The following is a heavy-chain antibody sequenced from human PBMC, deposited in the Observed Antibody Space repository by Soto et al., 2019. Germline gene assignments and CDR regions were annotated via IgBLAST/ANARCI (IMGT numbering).Heavy chain of an antibody. J-gene: IGHJ6*02. Sequence: QLKLQESCSGVVKPSQTLSLTCAVSGGSVSSGVFSWNWIRQPPGQGLEWIGYISHGGSPHYTPSLRGRVSISVDRSTNAISLNLTSMTPADTAVYFCARGHYYYAMDVWGQGTTVTVSS. CDR3: ARGHYYYAMDV. CDR1: GGSVSSGVFS. CDR2: ISHGGSP. V-gene: IGHV4-30-2*01.